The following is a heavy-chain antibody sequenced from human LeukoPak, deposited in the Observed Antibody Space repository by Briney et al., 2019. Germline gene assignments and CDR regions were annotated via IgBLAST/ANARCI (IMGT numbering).Heavy chain of an antibody. CDR1: GYIFTTYF. J-gene: IGHJ4*02. D-gene: IGHD3-9*01. Sequence: GGSVRVSCKASGYIFTTYFIHWVRQAPGQGLEWMGWINANNGDTNYVQKFQGRVTMTRDTSISTAYMELTRLRSDDTAVYYCAREGGYDILTGYQDYWGQGTLVTVSS. V-gene: IGHV1-2*02. CDR2: INANNGDT. CDR3: AREGGYDILTGYQDY.